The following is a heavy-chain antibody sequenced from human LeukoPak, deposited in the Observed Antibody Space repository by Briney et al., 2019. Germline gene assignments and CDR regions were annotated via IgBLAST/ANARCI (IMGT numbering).Heavy chain of an antibody. Sequence: EASVKVSCKASGYTFTSYGISWVRQAPGQGLEWMGWISAYNGNTNYAQKLQGRVTMTTDTSTSTAYMELRSLRSDDTAVHYCASARGSYNWNYHWFDPWGQGTLVTVSS. J-gene: IGHJ5*02. CDR3: ASARGSYNWNYHWFDP. CDR1: GYTFTSYG. V-gene: IGHV1-18*01. CDR2: ISAYNGNT. D-gene: IGHD1-7*01.